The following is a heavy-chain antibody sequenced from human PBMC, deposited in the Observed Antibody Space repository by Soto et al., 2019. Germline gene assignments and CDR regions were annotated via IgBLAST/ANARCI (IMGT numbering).Heavy chain of an antibody. J-gene: IGHJ6*02. CDR2: INSDGSRT. D-gene: IGHD1-26*01. V-gene: IGHV3-74*02. CDR3: GRRGSGCYGDYFGMDV. Sequence: EVQLAESGGGLVQPGGSLRLSCAASGFTFSSYWMHWVRQAPGKGLVWVSRINSDGSRTDYADSVKGRFTISRDNAKNTQDMQMNSLRAEDTAVYDIGRRGSGCYGDYFGMDVWGQGTTVTVAS. CDR1: GFTFSSYW.